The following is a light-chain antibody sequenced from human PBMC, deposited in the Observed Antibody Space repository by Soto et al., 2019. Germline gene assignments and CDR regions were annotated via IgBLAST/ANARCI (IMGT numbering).Light chain of an antibody. Sequence: DIQMTQSPSTLSASVGDRVTIACRASQSISGWLAWYQQKPGKAPKLLIYKASSLESGVPSRFSGSGSGTEFTLTISSLQPHDFATYYCQQYNSYWTFGQGTKVEIK. J-gene: IGKJ1*01. V-gene: IGKV1-5*03. CDR3: QQYNSYWT. CDR2: KAS. CDR1: QSISGW.